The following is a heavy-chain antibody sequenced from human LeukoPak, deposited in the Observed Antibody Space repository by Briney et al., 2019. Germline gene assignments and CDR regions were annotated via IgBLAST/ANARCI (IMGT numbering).Heavy chain of an antibody. CDR2: IIPIFGTA. Sequence: GASVTVSCKASGGTFSSYAISWVRQAPGQGLEWMGGIIPIFGTANYAQKFQGRVTITADESTSTAYMELSSLRSEDTAVYYCAREGMAQTFDYWGQGTLVTVSS. CDR3: AREGMAQTFDY. V-gene: IGHV1-69*13. CDR1: GGTFSSYA. J-gene: IGHJ4*02. D-gene: IGHD6-13*01.